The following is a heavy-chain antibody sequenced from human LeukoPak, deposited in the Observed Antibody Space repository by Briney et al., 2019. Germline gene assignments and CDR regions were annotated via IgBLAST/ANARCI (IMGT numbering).Heavy chain of an antibody. Sequence: PSETLSLTCTVSGGSISSYYWSWIRRPAGKGLEWIGRIYTSGSTNYNPSLKSRVTMSVDTSKNQFSLRLSSVTAADTVVYYCARDKEYNWNDQGMYYYYYYMDVWGKGTTVTVSS. J-gene: IGHJ6*03. CDR1: GGSISSYY. CDR2: IYTSGST. V-gene: IGHV4-4*07. D-gene: IGHD1-1*01. CDR3: ARDKEYNWNDQGMYYYYYYMDV.